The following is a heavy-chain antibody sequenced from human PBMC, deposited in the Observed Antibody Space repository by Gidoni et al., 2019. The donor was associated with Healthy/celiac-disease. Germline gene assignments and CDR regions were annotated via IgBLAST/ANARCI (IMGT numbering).Heavy chain of an antibody. CDR2: SYHRGST. CDR3: ARGSNIAAPPDY. V-gene: IGHV4-30-2*01. D-gene: IGHD6-6*01. CDR1: GGSLSSGGYS. Sequence: QLQLQESGSGLVKPSQTLSLTCAVSGGSLSSGGYSWSWIRQPPGKGLEWIGYSYHRGSTYYNPSLKRRVTISVDRSKNQFSLKLSSVTAADTAVYYCARGSNIAAPPDYWGQGTLVTVSS. J-gene: IGHJ4*02.